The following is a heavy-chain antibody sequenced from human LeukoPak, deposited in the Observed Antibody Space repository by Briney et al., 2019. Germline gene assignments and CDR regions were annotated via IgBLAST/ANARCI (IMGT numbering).Heavy chain of an antibody. CDR1: GFTFSSYG. D-gene: IGHD4-17*01. J-gene: IGHJ4*02. Sequence: PGGSLRLSCAASGFTFSSYGIHWVRQAPGKGLEWVAVISYDGSNKYYADSVKGRFTISRDNSKNTLYLQMNSLRAADTAVYYCARVGDYVSLFDYWGQETLVTVSS. V-gene: IGHV3-30*03. CDR2: ISYDGSNK. CDR3: ARVGDYVSLFDY.